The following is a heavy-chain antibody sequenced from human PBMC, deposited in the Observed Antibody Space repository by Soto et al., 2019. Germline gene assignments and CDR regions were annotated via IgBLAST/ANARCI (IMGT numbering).Heavy chain of an antibody. V-gene: IGHV1-18*01. J-gene: IGHJ5*02. Sequence: ASVKVSCKASGYTFTSYGISWVRQAPGQGLEWMGWISAYNGNTNYAQKLQGRVTMTTDTSTSTAYMELRSLRSDDTAVYYCARDLRKGFVASREANDYWFDPWGQGTLVTVSS. CDR2: ISAYNGNT. CDR3: ARDLRKGFVASREANDYWFDP. CDR1: GYTFTSYG. D-gene: IGHD1-1*01.